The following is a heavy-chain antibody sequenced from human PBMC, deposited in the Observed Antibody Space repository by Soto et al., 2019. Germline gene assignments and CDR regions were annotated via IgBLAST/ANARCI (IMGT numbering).Heavy chain of an antibody. CDR3: TTDSRGYDHSHIPYYFDY. D-gene: IGHD5-12*01. J-gene: IGHJ4*02. CDR1: GFTFSNAW. V-gene: IGHV3-15*01. Sequence: PGGSLRLSCAASGFTFSNAWMSWVRQAPGKGLERVGRIKSKTDGGTTDYAAPVKGRFTIARDDSKNTLYLQMNSLKTEDTAVYYCTTDSRGYDHSHIPYYFDYWGQGTLVTVSS. CDR2: IKSKTDGGTT.